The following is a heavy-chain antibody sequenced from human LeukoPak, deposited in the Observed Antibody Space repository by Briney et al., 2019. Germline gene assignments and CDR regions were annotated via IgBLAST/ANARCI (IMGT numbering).Heavy chain of an antibody. CDR1: GGTFSSYA. D-gene: IGHD6-6*01. CDR2: IIPIFGTA. V-gene: IGHV1-69*05. J-gene: IGHJ6*03. CDR3: AREGETEDSSVDYYYYMDV. Sequence: SVKVSCKASGGTFSSYAISWVRQAPGQGLEWMGGIIPIFGTANYAQKFQGRVTITTDESTSTAYMELSSLRSEDTAVYYCAREGETEDSSVDYYYYMDVWGKGTTVTVSS.